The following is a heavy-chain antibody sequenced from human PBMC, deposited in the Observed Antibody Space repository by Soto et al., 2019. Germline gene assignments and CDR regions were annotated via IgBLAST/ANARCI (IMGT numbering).Heavy chain of an antibody. D-gene: IGHD2-8*01. V-gene: IGHV3-23*01. CDR1: GFTFSSYA. CDR3: AKQGYCTNGVCYNPYGIDV. Sequence: EVQLLESGGGLVQPGGSLRLSCAASGFTFSSYAMSWVRQAPGKGLEWVSAISGSGGSTYYADSVKGRFTISRDNSKNTLYLQMNSLRAEDTAVYYCAKQGYCTNGVCYNPYGIDVWGQGTTVTVSS. CDR2: ISGSGGST. J-gene: IGHJ6*02.